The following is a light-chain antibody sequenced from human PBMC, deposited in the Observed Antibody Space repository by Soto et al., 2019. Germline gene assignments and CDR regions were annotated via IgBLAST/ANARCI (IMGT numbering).Light chain of an antibody. Sequence: QSVLTQPPSVSGAPGQRVTISCTGRSSNIGAGYDVHWYLQLPGTAPKLLIYANSNRPSGVPDRFSGSKSGTSASLAITWLQAEDEADYYCQSYDTSLSVVFGGGTKLTVL. CDR1: SSNIGAGYD. V-gene: IGLV1-40*01. J-gene: IGLJ2*01. CDR3: QSYDTSLSVV. CDR2: ANS.